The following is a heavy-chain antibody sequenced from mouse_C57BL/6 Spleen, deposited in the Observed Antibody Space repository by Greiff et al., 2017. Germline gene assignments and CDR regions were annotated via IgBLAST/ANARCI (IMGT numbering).Heavy chain of an antibody. D-gene: IGHD1-1*01. CDR2: INYDGSST. V-gene: IGHV5-16*01. J-gene: IGHJ4*01. CDR3: ARGGTTVVDYAMDY. CDR1: GFTFSDYY. Sequence: EVKLVESEGGLVQPGSSMKLSCTASGFTFSDYYMAWVRQVPEKGLEWVANINYDGSSTYYLDSLKSRFIISRDNAKNILYLQMSSLKSEDTATYYCARGGTTVVDYAMDYWGQGTSVTVSS.